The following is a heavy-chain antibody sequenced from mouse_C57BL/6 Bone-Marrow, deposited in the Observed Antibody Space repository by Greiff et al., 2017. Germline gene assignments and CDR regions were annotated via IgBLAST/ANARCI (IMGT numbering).Heavy chain of an antibody. CDR2: IYPGSGNT. J-gene: IGHJ3*01. CDR1: GYTFTDYY. V-gene: IGHV1-76*01. Sequence: QVQLQQPGAELVRPGASVKLSCKASGYTFTDYYINWVKQRPGQGLEWIARIYPGSGNTYYNEKFKGKATLTAEKSSSTACMQLSSLTSEDSAVYFCASYYEGCAYWGQGSLVTVSA. D-gene: IGHD1-1*02. CDR3: ASYYEGCAY.